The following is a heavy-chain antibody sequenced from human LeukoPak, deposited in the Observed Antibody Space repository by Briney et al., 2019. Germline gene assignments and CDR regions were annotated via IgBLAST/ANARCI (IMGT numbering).Heavy chain of an antibody. Sequence: PGGSLRLSCAASGFTFSSYGMHWVRQAPGKGLEWVAVIWYDGSNKYYADSVKGRFTISRDNSKNTLYLQINSLRAEATAVYYCARDQHIMITFGGVIVRHPFDYWGQGTLVTVSS. CDR1: GFTFSSYG. J-gene: IGHJ4*02. D-gene: IGHD3-16*02. CDR3: ARDQHIMITFGGVIVRHPFDY. CDR2: IWYDGSNK. V-gene: IGHV3-33*01.